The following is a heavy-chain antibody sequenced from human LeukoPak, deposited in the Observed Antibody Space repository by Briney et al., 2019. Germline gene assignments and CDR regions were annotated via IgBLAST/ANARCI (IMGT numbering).Heavy chain of an antibody. CDR3: ARVATGTQHYYYYYMDV. CDR1: GGTFSSYA. CDR2: IIPIFGTA. V-gene: IGHV1-69*13. D-gene: IGHD1-1*01. Sequence: SVKVSCKASGGTFSSYAISWVRQAPGQGLEWMGGIIPIFGTANYAQKFQGRVTITADESTSTAYMELSSLRSEDTAVYYCARVATGTQHYYYYYMDVWGKGTTVTISS. J-gene: IGHJ6*03.